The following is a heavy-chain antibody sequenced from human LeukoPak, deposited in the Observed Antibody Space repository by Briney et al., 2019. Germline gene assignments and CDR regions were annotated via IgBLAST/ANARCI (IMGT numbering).Heavy chain of an antibody. CDR1: GYTFTIYA. J-gene: IGHJ4*02. D-gene: IGHD3-3*01. V-gene: IGHV1-3*01. Sequence: ASVKVSCKASGYTFTIYAMHWVRQAPGQRLEWMGWINAGNGNTKYSQKFQGRVTITRDTSASTAYMELSSLRSEDTAVYYCARATIFGVPTYDYWGQGTLVTVSS. CDR2: INAGNGNT. CDR3: ARATIFGVPTYDY.